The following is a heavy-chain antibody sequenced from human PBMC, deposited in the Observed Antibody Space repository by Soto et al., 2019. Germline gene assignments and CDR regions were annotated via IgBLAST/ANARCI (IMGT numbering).Heavy chain of an antibody. CDR3: AAWAEGATEVH. V-gene: IGHV3-33*01. D-gene: IGHD2-15*01. CDR2: IWYDASKQ. J-gene: IGHJ4*02. Sequence: GGSLRLSCETSGFSFSFYGMHWVRQAPGKGLEWVAVIWYDASKQFYAASVEGRFTISRDNSKAILYLQMNSLRAEDTAVYYCAAWAEGATEVHWGQGTLVTVSS. CDR1: GFSFSFYG.